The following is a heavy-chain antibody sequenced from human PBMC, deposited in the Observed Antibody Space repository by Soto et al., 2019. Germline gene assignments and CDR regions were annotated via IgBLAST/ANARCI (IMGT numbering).Heavy chain of an antibody. Sequence: QVQLVQSGAEVKKPGASVKVSCKAFGYTFINYGISWVRQAPGQGLEWMGWISAYNGNTNYVQKLQGRVTMTTDTSTSTAYMELMSLSSDDMSVYYCARDPPQFRDPDGDRNFDDWGQGTLVTVSA. J-gene: IGHJ4*02. CDR2: ISAYNGNT. CDR3: ARDPPQFRDPDGDRNFDD. CDR1: GYTFINYG. D-gene: IGHD4-17*01. V-gene: IGHV1-18*03.